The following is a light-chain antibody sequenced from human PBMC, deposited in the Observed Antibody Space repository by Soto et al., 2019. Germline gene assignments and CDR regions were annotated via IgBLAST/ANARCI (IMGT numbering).Light chain of an antibody. V-gene: IGLV3-21*01. Sequence: SYELTQPPSVSVAPGQTASISWGGNNIGIKDVYWYQQQPGQAPVLVIYDNRDRPSGIPERFSGSNSGNTATLTISRVEAGDEADYYCQVWDTSSDHPVFGGGTQLTV. CDR3: QVWDTSSDHPV. CDR2: DNR. CDR1: NIGIKD. J-gene: IGLJ2*01.